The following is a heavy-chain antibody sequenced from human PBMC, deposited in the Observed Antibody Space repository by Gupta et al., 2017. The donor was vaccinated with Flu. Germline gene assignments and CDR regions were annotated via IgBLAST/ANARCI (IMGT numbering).Heavy chain of an antibody. J-gene: IGHJ5*02. CDR2: IFHGGST. CDR3: ARSSLVILVRGIVISA. D-gene: IGHD3-10*01. V-gene: IGHV4-39*01. Sequence: QSPGKGLEWIGSIFHGGSTYYNPSLKSRVTMSVDKSKNQFSLNLSPVTAADTAVYFCARSSLVILVRGIVISAWGQGALVTVSS.